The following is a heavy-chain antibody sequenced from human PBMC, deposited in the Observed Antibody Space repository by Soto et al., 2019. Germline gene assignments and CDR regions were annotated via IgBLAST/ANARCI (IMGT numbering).Heavy chain of an antibody. CDR1: GFSLNDYW. Sequence: GGSLRLSCAASGFSLNDYWMHWVRQAPGKGLEWVANIKQDGSEIYYVDSVKGRFTISRDNAKNSLYLQMTSLRVEDTAVYFCVRAAPIGAYWGQGTLVTLSS. CDR3: VRAAPIGAY. V-gene: IGHV3-7*01. J-gene: IGHJ1*01. D-gene: IGHD3-10*01. CDR2: IKQDGSEI.